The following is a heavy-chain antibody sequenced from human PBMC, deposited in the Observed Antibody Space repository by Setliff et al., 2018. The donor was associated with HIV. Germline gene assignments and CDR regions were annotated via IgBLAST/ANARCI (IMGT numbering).Heavy chain of an antibody. Sequence: ASVKVSCKASGYTFIVYNIHWVQQAPGKGLEWMGRVDPEDGETIYAEKFRGRVTITADTSTDTAYLKLSSLRSEDTAVYYCATDACTIDACYSSGGPWGQGTLVTVSS. D-gene: IGHD2-15*01. V-gene: IGHV1-69-2*01. CDR3: ATDACTIDACYSSGGP. CDR2: VDPEDGET. CDR1: GYTFIVYN. J-gene: IGHJ5*02.